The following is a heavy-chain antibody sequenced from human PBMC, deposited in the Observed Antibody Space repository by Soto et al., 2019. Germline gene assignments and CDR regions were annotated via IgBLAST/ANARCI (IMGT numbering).Heavy chain of an antibody. J-gene: IGHJ1*01. CDR1: GFTFSNYV. V-gene: IGHV3-30-3*01. D-gene: IGHD3-22*01. CDR2: VSGEGNK. Sequence: QVQLVESGGDVVQPGRSLRLSCAASGFTFSNYVMHWVRQAPGKGLEWVALVSGEGNKHYADSVKDRFSISRDNSKNKLSLEMNTLRAEDTALYYCAREDESSGYAGTFRHWGQGTLVTVSP. CDR3: AREDESSGYAGTFRH.